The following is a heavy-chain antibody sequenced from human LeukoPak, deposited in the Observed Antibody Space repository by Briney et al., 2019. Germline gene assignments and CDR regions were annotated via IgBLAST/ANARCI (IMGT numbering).Heavy chain of an antibody. Sequence: PGGSLRLSCAASGFSLSDYAMGWVRQAPGKGLEWVSSISSSSSYIYYADSVKGRFTISRDNAKNSLYLQMNSLRAEDTAVYYCAREDDFWSGYLDYWGQGTLVTVSS. J-gene: IGHJ4*02. CDR2: ISSSSSYI. CDR1: GFSLSDYA. CDR3: AREDDFWSGYLDY. D-gene: IGHD3-3*01. V-gene: IGHV3-21*01.